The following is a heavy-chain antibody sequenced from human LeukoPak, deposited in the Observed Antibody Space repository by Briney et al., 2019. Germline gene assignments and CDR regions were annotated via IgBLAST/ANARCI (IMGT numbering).Heavy chain of an antibody. CDR2: ISGSAAYK. CDR1: GLTFTNYT. D-gene: IGHD3-3*01. Sequence: GGSLRLSCAASGLTFTNYTMNWVRQAPGKGLEWVSSISGSAAYKFYSDSVKGRFTISRDNAKNSLYLQMNSLRAEDTAVYYCARVRLEWLSQDAFDIWGQGTMVTVSS. V-gene: IGHV3-21*01. J-gene: IGHJ3*02. CDR3: ARVRLEWLSQDAFDI.